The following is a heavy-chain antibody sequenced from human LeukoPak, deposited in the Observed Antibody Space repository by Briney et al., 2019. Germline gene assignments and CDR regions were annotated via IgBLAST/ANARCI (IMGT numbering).Heavy chain of an antibody. D-gene: IGHD3-22*01. CDR3: ADGGDSSGYDYYHDAFDI. Sequence: AGSLRLSCAASGFTFSSYSMYWDRKAPGKGLEWVSSIGSSSSYIYYADSVKSRFTISSDNAKNSLYLQMISLRAEDTAVYYCADGGDSSGYDYYHDAFDIWGQGTMVTVSS. J-gene: IGHJ3*02. CDR1: GFTFSSYS. V-gene: IGHV3-21*04. CDR2: IGSSSSYI.